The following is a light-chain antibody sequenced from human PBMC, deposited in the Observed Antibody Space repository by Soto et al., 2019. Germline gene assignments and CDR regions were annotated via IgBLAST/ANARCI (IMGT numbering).Light chain of an antibody. CDR3: QQYNNWLRT. J-gene: IGKJ1*01. V-gene: IGKV3-15*01. CDR1: QSVSSY. Sequence: EIVLTPSPATLSLSPVERATLSCRASQSVSSYLAWYQQKPGQAPRLLIYEASTRATGIPARFSGSGSGTEFTLTISSLQSEDFAVYYCQQYNNWLRTFGQGTKVDIK. CDR2: EAS.